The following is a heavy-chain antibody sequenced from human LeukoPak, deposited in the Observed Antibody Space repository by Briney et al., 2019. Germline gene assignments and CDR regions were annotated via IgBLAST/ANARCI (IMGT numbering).Heavy chain of an antibody. CDR3: AKGESSSWSVLAFDI. CDR2: ISWNSGST. CDR1: GFTFDDYA. V-gene: IGHV3-9*01. J-gene: IGHJ3*02. Sequence: GGSLRLSCAASGFTFDDYAMHWVRQAPGKGLEWVSGISWNSGSTGYADSVKGRFTISRDNAKNSLYLQMNSLRAEDTALYYCAKGESSSWSVLAFDIWGQGTVVTISS. D-gene: IGHD6-13*01.